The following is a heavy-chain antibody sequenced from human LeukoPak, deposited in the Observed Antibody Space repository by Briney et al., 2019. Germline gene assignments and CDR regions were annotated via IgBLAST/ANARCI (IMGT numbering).Heavy chain of an antibody. D-gene: IGHD3-10*01. J-gene: IGHJ4*02. CDR2: IYSGGST. CDR1: GFTVSSNY. CDR3: ARVIGELYFDY. V-gene: IGHV3-66*02. Sequence: GGSLRLSCAASGFTVSSNYMSWVRQAPGKGLEWVSVIYSGGSTYYADSVKGRFTISRDNSKNTLYLQMNSLRAEDTAVYYCARVIGELYFDYWGQGTLVTVSS.